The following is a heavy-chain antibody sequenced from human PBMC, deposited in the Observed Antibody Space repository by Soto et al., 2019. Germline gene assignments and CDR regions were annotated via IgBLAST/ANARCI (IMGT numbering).Heavy chain of an antibody. D-gene: IGHD6-13*01. J-gene: IGHJ1*01. CDR1: GYTFTCYY. Sequence: QVQLVQSGAEVKKPGASVKVSCKASGYTFTCYYMHWVRQAPGQGREWMGWINPNSGVTNDAQKFQGWVPMTRDTSISTAYMELSRLRSDDPAVYYCARESEAGLEYWGQGTLVTVSS. CDR2: INPNSGVT. V-gene: IGHV1-2*04. CDR3: ARESEAGLEY.